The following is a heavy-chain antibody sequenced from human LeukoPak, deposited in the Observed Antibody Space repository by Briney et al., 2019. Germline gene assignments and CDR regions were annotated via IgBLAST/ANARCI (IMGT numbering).Heavy chain of an antibody. CDR2: INWNGGST. V-gene: IGHV3-20*04. CDR1: GFTFDDYG. CDR3: ARGVTSNYYYYMDV. Sequence: PGGSLRLSCAASGFTFDDYGMSWVRRAPGKGLEWVSGINWNGGSTGYADSVKGRFTISRDNAKNSLYLQMNSLRAEDTALYYCARGVTSNYYYYMDVWGKGTTVTVSS. D-gene: IGHD2-21*02. J-gene: IGHJ6*03.